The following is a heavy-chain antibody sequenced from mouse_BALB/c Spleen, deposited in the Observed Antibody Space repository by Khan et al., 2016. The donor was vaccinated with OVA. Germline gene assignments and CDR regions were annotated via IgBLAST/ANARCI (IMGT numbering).Heavy chain of an antibody. CDR2: IWAGGST. CDR1: GYSLTRYG. CDR3: DRSKDLARD. V-gene: IGHV2-9*02. Sequence: QMQLEESGPGLVAPSQSLSITCTVYGYSLTRYGVHWVRQPPGKGLEWLGLIWAGGSTNYNWALMSRLSISIDNSKSLVFLIMNSLQTDDTALYYCDRSKDLARDWGQGTTLTVSS. D-gene: IGHD3-3*01. J-gene: IGHJ2*01.